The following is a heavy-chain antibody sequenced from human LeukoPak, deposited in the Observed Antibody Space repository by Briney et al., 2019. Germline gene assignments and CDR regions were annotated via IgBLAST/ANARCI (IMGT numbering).Heavy chain of an antibody. CDR3: ARDLGQYYDTSDNWFDP. Sequence: GGSLRLSCAASGFTFSSYSVTWVRQAPGKGLEWVSRINSDGINTSYADSVKGRFTISRDNAKNTLNLQMNSLRAEDTAVYYCARDLGQYYDTSDNWFDPWGQGTLVTVSS. J-gene: IGHJ5*02. CDR1: GFTFSSYS. V-gene: IGHV3-74*01. D-gene: IGHD3-22*01. CDR2: INSDGINT.